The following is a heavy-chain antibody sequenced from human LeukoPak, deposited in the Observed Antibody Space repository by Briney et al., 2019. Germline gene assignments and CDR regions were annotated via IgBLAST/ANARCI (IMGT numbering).Heavy chain of an antibody. CDR3: TTDQPAYYSGSFLGAFDY. CDR1: GFTFGNAW. CDR2: IKSKNDGGTT. V-gene: IGHV3-15*01. Sequence: PGGPLRLSCAASGFTFGNAWMSWVRQAPGKGLEWVGRIKSKNDGGTTDYAAPVKGRFTISRDDSKNTLYLQMNSLKTEDTAVYYCTTDQPAYYSGSFLGAFDYWGQGTLVTVSS. J-gene: IGHJ4*02. D-gene: IGHD1-26*01.